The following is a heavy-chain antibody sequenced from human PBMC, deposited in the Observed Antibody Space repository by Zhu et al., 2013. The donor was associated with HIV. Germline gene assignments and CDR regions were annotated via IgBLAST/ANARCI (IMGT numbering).Heavy chain of an antibody. V-gene: IGHV1-46*01. CDR2: INPGDRST. D-gene: IGHD2-2*01. J-gene: IGHJ4*02. Sequence: QVQLVQSGAEVKKPGASVKVSCKASGYTFTNYYIHWVRQAPGQGLEWMGVINPGDRSTFYAQKFQGRVTMTRDTSTSTVYLELSSLRSEDTAVYYCARGYKGGLVVIQAAMYWGQGTLVTVSS. CDR3: ARGYKGGLVVIQAAMY. CDR1: GYTFTNYY.